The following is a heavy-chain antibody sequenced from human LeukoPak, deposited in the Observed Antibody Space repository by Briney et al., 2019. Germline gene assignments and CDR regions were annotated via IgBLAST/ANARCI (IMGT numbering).Heavy chain of an antibody. V-gene: IGHV1-18*01. CDR2: ISAYNGNT. D-gene: IGHD3-22*01. J-gene: IGHJ4*02. Sequence: ASVKVSCKASGYTFTSYGISWVRQAPGQGLEWMGWISAYNGNTNYAQKLQGRVTMTTDTSTSTACMELRSLRSDDTAVYYCARASPLLYDSSGYYERGDYWGQGTLVTVSS. CDR1: GYTFTSYG. CDR3: ARASPLLYDSSGYYERGDY.